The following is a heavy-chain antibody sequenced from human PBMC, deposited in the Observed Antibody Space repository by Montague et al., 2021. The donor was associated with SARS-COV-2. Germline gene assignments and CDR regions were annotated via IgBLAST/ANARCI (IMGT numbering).Heavy chain of an antibody. D-gene: IGHD2-2*01. CDR2: INGGSSVM. CDR1: GFNFGVYE. CDR3: APAVPVADDS. J-gene: IGHJ5*02. V-gene: IGHV3-48*03. Sequence: SRSLSLAASGFNFGVYEMNWVRQTPGKGLEWVSYINGGSSVMYYADSVMGRFTISRDNAESSLYLQMNSLRAEDTAVYYCAPAVPVADDSWGQGTLVTVSS.